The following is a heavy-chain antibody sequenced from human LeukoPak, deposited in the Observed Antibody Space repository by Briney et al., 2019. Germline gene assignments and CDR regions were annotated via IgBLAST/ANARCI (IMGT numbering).Heavy chain of an antibody. CDR2: INSDGSST. Sequence: GGSLRLSCAASGFTFRSYWMHWVRQAPGKGRVWVSRINSDGSSTSYADSVKGRFTISRDNAKNTLYLQMNSLRAEDTAVYNCARDLRMGYYGSGSCFDYWGQGTLVTVSS. V-gene: IGHV3-74*01. D-gene: IGHD3-10*01. CDR1: GFTFRSYW. J-gene: IGHJ4*02. CDR3: ARDLRMGYYGSGSCFDY.